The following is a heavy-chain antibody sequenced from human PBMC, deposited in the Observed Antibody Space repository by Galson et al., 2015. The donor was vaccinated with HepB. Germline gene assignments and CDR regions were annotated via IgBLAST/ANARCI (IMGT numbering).Heavy chain of an antibody. CDR1: GYTFKSHG. CDR3: ARARYSSSPPDY. D-gene: IGHD6-6*01. CDR2: VSAYNGNT. Sequence: SVKVSCKASGYTFKSHGFSWVRQAPGQGLEWMGWVSAYNGNTDYAQKLQGRLTMTTDTSTGTAYMEMRSLGSDDTAVYYCARARYSSSPPDYWGQETLVTVSS. J-gene: IGHJ4*02. V-gene: IGHV1-18*01.